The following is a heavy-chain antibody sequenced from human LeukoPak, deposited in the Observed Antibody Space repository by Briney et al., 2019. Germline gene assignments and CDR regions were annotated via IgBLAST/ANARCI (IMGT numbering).Heavy chain of an antibody. CDR2: ISSSSSTI. D-gene: IGHD1-26*01. Sequence: GGSLRLSCAASGFTFSSYSMNWVRQAPGKGLEWVSFISSSSSTIYYADSVQGRFTISRDNAKNSLYLQMNSLRAEDTAVYYCARDRGGSYSAIDYWGQGTLVTVSS. CDR1: GFTFSSYS. CDR3: ARDRGGSYSAIDY. J-gene: IGHJ4*02. V-gene: IGHV3-48*04.